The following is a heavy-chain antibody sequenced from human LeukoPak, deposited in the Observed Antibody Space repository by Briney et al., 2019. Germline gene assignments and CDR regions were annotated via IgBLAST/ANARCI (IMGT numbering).Heavy chain of an antibody. D-gene: IGHD2-21*02. CDR2: FDPEDGET. Sequence: PGGSLRLSCAASGFTFRTSGMNWVRQAPGKGLEWMGGFDPEDGETIYAQKFQGRVTMTEDTSTDTAYMELSSLRSEDTAVYYCATGVGTDYYYMDVWGKGTTVTVSS. CDR1: GFTFRTSG. CDR3: ATGVGTDYYYMDV. J-gene: IGHJ6*03. V-gene: IGHV1-24*01.